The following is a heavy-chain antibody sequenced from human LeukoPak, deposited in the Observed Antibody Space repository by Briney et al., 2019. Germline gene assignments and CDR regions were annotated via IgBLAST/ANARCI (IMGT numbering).Heavy chain of an antibody. J-gene: IGHJ3*02. CDR3: GKYLQPSGFPYALDT. V-gene: IGHV3-30*04. D-gene: IGHD5-12*01. CDR2: ISSGSEK. Sequence: GGSLRLSCEASGFTFSIFPMHWVRQAPGKGLEWVALISSGSEKYYADSLKGRFTISRDNSKNTLYLQINSLRDDDTALYYCGKYLQPSGFPYALDTWGQGTMVTVSS. CDR1: GFTFSIFP.